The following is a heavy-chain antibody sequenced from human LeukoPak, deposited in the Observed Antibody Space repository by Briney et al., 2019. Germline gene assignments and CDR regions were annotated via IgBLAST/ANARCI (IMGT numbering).Heavy chain of an antibody. J-gene: IGHJ4*02. V-gene: IGHV3-53*01. CDR1: GFTVSSNY. D-gene: IGHD4-23*01. Sequence: PGGSLRLSCAASGFTVSSNYMSWVRQAPGKGLEWVSLIYSGGSAYYADSVKGRFTISRDNSRNTLYLQMNSLRAEDTAVYYCARRAGGYSHPYDYWGQGTLVTVSS. CDR2: IYSGGSA. CDR3: ARRAGGYSHPYDY.